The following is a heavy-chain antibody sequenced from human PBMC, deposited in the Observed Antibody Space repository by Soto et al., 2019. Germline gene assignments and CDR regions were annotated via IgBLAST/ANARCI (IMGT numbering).Heavy chain of an antibody. CDR2: IYPGDSDT. CDR1: GYSFTSSW. V-gene: IGHV5-51*01. J-gene: IGHJ6*02. D-gene: IGHD2-2*01. Sequence: PGESLKISCKGSGYSFTSSWIGWVRQMPGKGLEWMGIIYPGDSDTRYSRSFQGQVTVSADKSISTEYLQWGSLRASDTAMYYCARQRYCRGTTCPNYYYYAMDVWRQGTAVTVPS. CDR3: ARQRYCRGTTCPNYYYYAMDV.